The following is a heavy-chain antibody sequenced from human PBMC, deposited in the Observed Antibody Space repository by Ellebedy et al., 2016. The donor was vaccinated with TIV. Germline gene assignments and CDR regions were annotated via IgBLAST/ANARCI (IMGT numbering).Heavy chain of an antibody. J-gene: IGHJ4*02. CDR2: IIPIFGAA. CDR1: GGTFSSYV. V-gene: IGHV1-69*13. Sequence: AASVKVSCKASGGTFSSYVISWVRQAPGQGLEWMGGIIPIFGAANYGQTFQGRVSITADDSTSTAYMELSGLRSEDTAVYFCARAESGGYAWDYWGQGTLVTVSS. D-gene: IGHD5-12*01. CDR3: ARAESGGYAWDY.